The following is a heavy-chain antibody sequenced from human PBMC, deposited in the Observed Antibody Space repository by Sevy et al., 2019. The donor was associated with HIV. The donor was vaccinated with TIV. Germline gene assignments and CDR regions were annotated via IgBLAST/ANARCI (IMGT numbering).Heavy chain of an antibody. D-gene: IGHD3-22*01. CDR3: ASLPNNYYDSSGYSGNDAFDV. CDR1: GFTFSSYG. Sequence: GGSLRLSCAASGFTFSSYGMHWVRQAPGKGLEWVAVIWNDRSNKHYADSVKGRFTISRDNSKKTVYLQMNSLRADDTAVYYCASLPNNYYDSSGYSGNDAFDVWGQGTMVTVSS. CDR2: IWNDRSNK. J-gene: IGHJ3*01. V-gene: IGHV3-33*01.